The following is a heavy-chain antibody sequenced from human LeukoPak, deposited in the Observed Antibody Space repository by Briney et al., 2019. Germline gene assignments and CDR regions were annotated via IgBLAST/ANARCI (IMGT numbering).Heavy chain of an antibody. CDR1: GASTSSGTYY. J-gene: IGHJ4*02. D-gene: IGHD2-15*01. V-gene: IGHV4-31*03. CDR3: ARVGSRDNFHFDY. CDR2: IYYTGTT. Sequence: PSETLSLTCTVSGASTSSGTYYWSWIRQHPGKGLEWIGYIYYTGTTDYNPSLKSRVTISRDTSKNQFSLSLSSVTAADTAVFYCARVGSRDNFHFDYWGQGTLVTVSS.